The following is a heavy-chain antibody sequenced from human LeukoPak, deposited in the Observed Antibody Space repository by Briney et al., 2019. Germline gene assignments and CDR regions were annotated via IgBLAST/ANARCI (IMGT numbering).Heavy chain of an antibody. D-gene: IGHD4-17*01. CDR1: GGSTSSYY. CDR3: VRDYGDYLTDY. J-gene: IGHJ4*02. Sequence: PSETLSLTCSVSGGSTSSYYWTWIRQPPGKGLEWIGYIYYSGRTNYNPSLKSRLSMSVDTSKNQFSLNLTSVTAADTAVYYCVRDYGDYLTDYWGQGTLVTVSS. CDR2: IYYSGRT. V-gene: IGHV4-59*08.